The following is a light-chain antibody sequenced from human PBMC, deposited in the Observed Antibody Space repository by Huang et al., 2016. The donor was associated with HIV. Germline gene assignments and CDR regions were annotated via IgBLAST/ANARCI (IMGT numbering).Light chain of an antibody. Sequence: EIVMTQSPVTLSVSPGQRVTLSSRANRSVSTNLAWYQQRHGQAPRCLIYGSSTRAPGSPARFSGSGSGTDFSLTISSLQSEDFALYYCHQYNNWLLNFGGGTRV. CDR1: RSVSTN. J-gene: IGKJ4*01. V-gene: IGKV3-15*01. CDR3: HQYNNWLLN. CDR2: GSS.